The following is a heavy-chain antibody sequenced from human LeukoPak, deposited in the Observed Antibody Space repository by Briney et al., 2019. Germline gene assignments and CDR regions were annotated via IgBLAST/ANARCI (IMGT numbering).Heavy chain of an antibody. J-gene: IGHJ4*02. Sequence: SETLSLTCAVYGGSFSGYYWSWIRQPPGKGLEWIGEINHSGSTNYNPSLKSRVTISVDTSKNQFSLKLSSVTAADTAVYYCARGAGGSPYWGQGTLVTVSS. CDR2: INHSGST. CDR1: GGSFSGYY. V-gene: IGHV4-34*01. CDR3: ARGAGGSPY. D-gene: IGHD1-26*01.